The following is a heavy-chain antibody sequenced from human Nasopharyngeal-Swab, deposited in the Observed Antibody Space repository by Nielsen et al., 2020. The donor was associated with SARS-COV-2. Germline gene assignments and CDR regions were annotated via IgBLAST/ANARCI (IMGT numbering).Heavy chain of an antibody. Sequence: GGSLRLSCAASGLTFRNAWMNWVRQVPGRGLEWVGRIKSKTDGGATDYAAPVKGRFSISRDDSKNTIYVQMNSLKTEDTAVYYCTTYYGDSHSYFYYHAMDVWGQGTTVSLL. J-gene: IGHJ6*02. CDR1: GLTFRNAW. D-gene: IGHD4-17*01. CDR3: TTYYGDSHSYFYYHAMDV. CDR2: IKSKTDGGAT. V-gene: IGHV3-15*01.